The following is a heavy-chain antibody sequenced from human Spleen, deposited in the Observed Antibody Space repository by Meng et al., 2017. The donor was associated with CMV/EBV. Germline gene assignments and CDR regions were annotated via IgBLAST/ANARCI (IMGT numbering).Heavy chain of an antibody. V-gene: IGHV3-30-3*01. CDR1: GFTFNAYF. CDR2: ISFDENKK. Sequence: GGSLRLSCAASGFTFNAYFMHWVRHAPGKGLEWVAVISFDENKKYYADSVKGRFTISRDNSKNTLFLQVNSLRAEDRAVYYSAKGGLSSSLYYFDYWGQGTLVTVSS. J-gene: IGHJ4*02. CDR3: AKGGLSSSLYYFDY. D-gene: IGHD6-13*01.